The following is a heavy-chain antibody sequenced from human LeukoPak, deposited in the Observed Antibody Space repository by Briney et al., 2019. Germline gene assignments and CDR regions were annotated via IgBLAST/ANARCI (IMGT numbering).Heavy chain of an antibody. J-gene: IGHJ4*02. CDR2: IIPILGIA. CDR3: ARDDRESDWLGEEDY. V-gene: IGHV1-69*04. D-gene: IGHD3-10*01. CDR1: GGTFSSYA. Sequence: SVKVSCKASGGTFSSYAISWVRQAPGQGLEWMGRIIPILGIANYAQKFQGRVTITADKSTSTAYMELSSLRSEDTAVYYCARDDRESDWLGEEDYWGQGTLVTVSS.